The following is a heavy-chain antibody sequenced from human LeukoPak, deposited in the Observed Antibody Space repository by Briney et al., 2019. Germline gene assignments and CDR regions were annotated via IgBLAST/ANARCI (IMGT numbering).Heavy chain of an antibody. CDR1: GGSISSSYW. CDR2: IYHSGST. CDR3: ARAVGGHDSSGDDAFDI. Sequence: SETLSLTCAVSGGSISSSYWWSWVRLPPGKGLEWIGEIYHSGSTNYNPSLKSRVTISVDKSKNQFSLKLSSVTAADTAVYYCARAVGGHDSSGDDAFDIWGQGTMVTVSS. J-gene: IGHJ3*02. V-gene: IGHV4-4*02. D-gene: IGHD3-22*01.